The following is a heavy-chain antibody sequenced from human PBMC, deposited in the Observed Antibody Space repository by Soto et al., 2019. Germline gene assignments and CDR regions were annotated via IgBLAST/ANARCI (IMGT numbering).Heavy chain of an antibody. CDR3: ARRYDEGPTNWFDP. CDR1: GGSISSYY. Sequence: PSETLSLTCTVSGGSISSYYWSWIRQPPGKGLEWIGYIYYSGSTNYNPSLKSRVTISVDTSKNQFSLKLSSVTAADTAVYYCARRYDEGPTNWFDPSGQGTLVTVSS. J-gene: IGHJ5*02. D-gene: IGHD3-3*01. CDR2: IYYSGST. V-gene: IGHV4-59*01.